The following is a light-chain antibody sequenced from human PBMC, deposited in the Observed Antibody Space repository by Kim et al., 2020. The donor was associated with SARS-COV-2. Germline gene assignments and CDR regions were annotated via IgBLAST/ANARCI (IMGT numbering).Light chain of an antibody. CDR3: MSRDTRQAWV. Sequence: SSELTQDPAVSVALGQTVTITCQGDSLRTYYASWYQQRPGQSPVLVIFGRNKRASGIPDRFSGSTSEKTSSLTITGAQAEDDGDYYCMSRDTRQAWVFGG. CDR1: SLRTYY. CDR2: GRN. V-gene: IGLV3-19*01. J-gene: IGLJ3*02.